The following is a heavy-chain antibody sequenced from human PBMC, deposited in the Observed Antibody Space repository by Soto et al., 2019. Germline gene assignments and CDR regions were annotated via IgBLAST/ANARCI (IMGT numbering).Heavy chain of an antibody. CDR1: GCSISSGGYS. CDR3: ARGVTMVRGTLNYYYYYGMDV. V-gene: IGHV4-30-2*01. Sequence: SETLSLTCAVSGCSISSGGYSWSWIRQPPGKGLEWIGYIYHSGSTYYNPSLKSRVTISVDRSKNQFSLKLSSVTAADTAVYYCARGVTMVRGTLNYYYYYGMDVWGQGTTVTVSS. D-gene: IGHD3-10*01. CDR2: IYHSGST. J-gene: IGHJ6*02.